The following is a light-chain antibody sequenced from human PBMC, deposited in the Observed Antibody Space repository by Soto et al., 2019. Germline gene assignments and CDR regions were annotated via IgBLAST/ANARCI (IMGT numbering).Light chain of an antibody. J-gene: IGKJ4*01. CDR2: SAS. CDR1: QSVRNA. CDR3: QQRTNWPPT. V-gene: IGKV3-11*01. Sequence: EIVLTQSPATLSLSPGERATLSCRASQSVRNALVWYHQKPGQAPRVLIYSASNRATGIPARFSGSGSGTDFTLTISSLEPEDFAVYYCQQRTNWPPTFGGGTKVEMK.